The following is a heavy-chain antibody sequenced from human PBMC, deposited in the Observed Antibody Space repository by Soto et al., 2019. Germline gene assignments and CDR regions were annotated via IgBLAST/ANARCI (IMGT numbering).Heavy chain of an antibody. J-gene: IGHJ4*02. CDR3: ARDSPSGSTFSGYDAIDY. CDR1: GGPFSNDI. V-gene: IGHV1-69*08. Sequence: QVQLVQSGAEVKKPGSSVKVSCKASGGPFSNDIITWVRQAPGQGLEWMGRIIPLLNIAHYAQKVQGRVTITADRSTGTAYMELNSLRSEDTAVYYCARDSPSGSTFSGYDAIDYWGQGTLVTVSS. CDR2: IIPLLNIA. D-gene: IGHD5-12*01.